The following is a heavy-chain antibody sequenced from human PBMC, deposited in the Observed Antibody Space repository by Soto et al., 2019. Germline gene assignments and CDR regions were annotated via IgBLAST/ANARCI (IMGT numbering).Heavy chain of an antibody. V-gene: IGHV3-7*03. CDR3: ARDGPDYDFWSGYFDY. Sequence: WGSLRLSCAASGFTFSSYWMSWVRQAPGKGLEWVANIKQDGSEKYYVDSVKGRFTISRDNAKNSLYLQMNSLRAEDTAVYYCARDGPDYDFWSGYFDYWGQGTLVTVSS. J-gene: IGHJ4*02. D-gene: IGHD3-3*01. CDR1: GFTFSSYW. CDR2: IKQDGSEK.